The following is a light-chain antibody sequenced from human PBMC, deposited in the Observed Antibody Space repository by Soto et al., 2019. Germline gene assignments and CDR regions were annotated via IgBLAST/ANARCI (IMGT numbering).Light chain of an antibody. Sequence: EIVLTQSPAILSLSPGEKATLSCRASQSVSGSLGWYQQKPGQAPRLIIYDASVRATGIPARFSGSGSGTDFTLTISSLEPEDFAVYYCQQYNNWPRATFGGGTKVDIK. CDR1: QSVSGS. CDR3: QQYNNWPRAT. CDR2: DAS. V-gene: IGKV3-11*01. J-gene: IGKJ4*01.